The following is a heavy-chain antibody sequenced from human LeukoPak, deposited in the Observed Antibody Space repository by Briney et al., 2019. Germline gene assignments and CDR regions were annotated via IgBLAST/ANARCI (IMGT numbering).Heavy chain of an antibody. J-gene: IGHJ4*02. Sequence: GGSLRLSCAASGFTVSNNYMSWVRQAPGKGLEWVSVIYSGGSTYYADSVKGRFTISRDNSKNTLYLQMNSLRAEDTAVYYCARGPKQLLWFGEFYFDYWGQGTLDTVSS. V-gene: IGHV3-66*01. CDR2: IYSGGST. D-gene: IGHD3-10*01. CDR3: ARGPKQLLWFGEFYFDY. CDR1: GFTVSNNY.